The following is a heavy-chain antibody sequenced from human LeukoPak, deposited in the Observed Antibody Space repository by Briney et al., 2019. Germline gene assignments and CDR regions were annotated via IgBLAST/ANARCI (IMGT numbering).Heavy chain of an antibody. CDR2: IYHSGST. D-gene: IGHD3-10*01. V-gene: IGHV4-38-2*02. Sequence: SETLSLTCTVSGYSISSGYYWGWIRQPPGKGLEWIGSIYHSGSTYYNPSLKSRVTISVDTSKNQFSLKLSSVTAADTAVYYCARVIYGSGSYTPGRYYYYMDVWGKGTTVTVPS. J-gene: IGHJ6*03. CDR3: ARVIYGSGSYTPGRYYYYMDV. CDR1: GYSISSGYY.